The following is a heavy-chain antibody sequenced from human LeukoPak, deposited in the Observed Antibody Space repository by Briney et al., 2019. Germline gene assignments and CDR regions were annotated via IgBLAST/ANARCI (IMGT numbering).Heavy chain of an antibody. CDR3: ARGKRGYGSY. CDR1: GFTFSSYE. CDR2: ISSSGSTI. V-gene: IGHV3-48*03. Sequence: PGGSLRLSCAPSGFTFSSYEMNWVREAPGRGLEWVSYISSSGSTIYYADSVKGRFTISRDNAKNSLYLQMNSLRAEDTAVYYCARGKRGYGSYWGQGTLVTVSS. D-gene: IGHD3-10*01. J-gene: IGHJ4*02.